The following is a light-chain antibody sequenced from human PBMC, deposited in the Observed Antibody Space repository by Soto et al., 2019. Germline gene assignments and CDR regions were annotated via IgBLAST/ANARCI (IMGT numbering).Light chain of an antibody. CDR2: DAS. Sequence: EIVLTQSPATLSLSPGDMATLSCRASQSVTTFLAWYQQKPGQAPRLLIYDASDRAPGIPARFSGSGSATDFTLTINNLEPEDFAVYYCQQRSNWPPSITFGQGTRLEIK. V-gene: IGKV3-11*01. CDR3: QQRSNWPPSIT. CDR1: QSVTTF. J-gene: IGKJ5*01.